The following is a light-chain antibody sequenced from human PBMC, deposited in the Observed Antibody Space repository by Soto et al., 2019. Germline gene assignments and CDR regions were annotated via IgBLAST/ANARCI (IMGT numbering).Light chain of an antibody. V-gene: IGKV1-33*01. CDR1: QDISSY. Sequence: DIQMTQSPSSLSASVGERVTITCQASQDISSYLNWYQQKPGKAPKLLIYGASNLETGVPPRFSGSGSGTDFTCTISSLQPEDIATYYCQQYDNLPRLTFGGGTKVEIK. CDR2: GAS. J-gene: IGKJ4*01. CDR3: QQYDNLPRLT.